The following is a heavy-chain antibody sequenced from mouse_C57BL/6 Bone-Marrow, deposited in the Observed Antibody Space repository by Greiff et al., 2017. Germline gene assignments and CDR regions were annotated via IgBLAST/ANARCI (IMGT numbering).Heavy chain of an antibody. V-gene: IGHV14-2*01. CDR3: ARSRAYYDYYGTWFAY. Sequence: EVQLQQSGAELVKPGASVKLSCTASGFNIKDYYMHWVKQRTEQGLEWIGRLDPEDGETKYAPKFQGKDSITADTSSNTAYLQLSSLTAEDSAVYYCARSRAYYDYYGTWFAYWGQGTLVTVSA. J-gene: IGHJ3*01. CDR2: LDPEDGET. D-gene: IGHD2-4*01. CDR1: GFNIKDYY.